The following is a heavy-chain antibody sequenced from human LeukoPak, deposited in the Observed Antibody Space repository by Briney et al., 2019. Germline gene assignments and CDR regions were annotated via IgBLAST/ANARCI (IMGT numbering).Heavy chain of an antibody. Sequence: SQTLSLTCAISGDSVSSNSAAWTWIRQSPSRGLEWLGRTYYRSKWNNDYGVSVKSRITINPDTFKNQFSLQLNSVTPEDTAVYYCASAGVTGTTLYFYYGMDVWGQGTTVTVSS. V-gene: IGHV6-1*01. CDR1: GDSVSSNSAA. D-gene: IGHD1-20*01. CDR3: ASAGVTGTTLYFYYGMDV. CDR2: TYYRSKWNN. J-gene: IGHJ6*02.